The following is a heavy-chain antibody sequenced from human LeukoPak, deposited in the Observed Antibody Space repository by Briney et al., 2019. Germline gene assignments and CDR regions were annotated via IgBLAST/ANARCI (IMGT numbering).Heavy chain of an antibody. CDR1: GYSFGNRW. D-gene: IGHD3-10*01. Sequence: GESLKISCKGSGYSFGNRWIGWVRQMPGKGLEWMGTIYPDDSDTIYSPSFEGQVTISADKSISTAYLQWSSLKASDTAMYYCARGAYGSGSYYNYYGMDVWGQGTTVTVSS. CDR3: ARGAYGSGSYYNYYGMDV. CDR2: IYPDDSDT. V-gene: IGHV5-51*01. J-gene: IGHJ6*02.